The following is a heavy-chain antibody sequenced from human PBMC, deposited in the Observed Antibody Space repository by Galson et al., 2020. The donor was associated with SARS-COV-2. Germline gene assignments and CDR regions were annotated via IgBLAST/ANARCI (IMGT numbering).Heavy chain of an antibody. CDR1: GFTFTNYA. J-gene: IGHJ3*02. CDR3: TRDVSGGPSDI. D-gene: IGHD3-10*02. CDR2: ISHDGKIQ. Sequence: QLGESLKISCAASGFTFTNYAMHWVRQAPGKGLEWLTVISHDGKIQVYADSVKGRFTISRDNSGNMVFLQIVSLRPDDTALYYCTRDVSGGPSDIWGQGTMVTVSS. V-gene: IGHV3-30*04.